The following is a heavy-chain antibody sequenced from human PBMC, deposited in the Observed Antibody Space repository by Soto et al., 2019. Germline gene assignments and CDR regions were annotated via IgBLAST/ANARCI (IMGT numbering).Heavy chain of an antibody. Sequence: SETLSLTCAVYGGSFSGYSWTWIRQSPGKGLEWIGQINHSGSTFYNPSLKSRVSISVDTSKNQFSLKLSSVTAADTAVYFCVRGVLSWGQGTLVTVSS. D-gene: IGHD3-10*01. CDR1: GGSFSGYS. CDR2: INHSGST. V-gene: IGHV4-34*01. CDR3: VRGVLS. J-gene: IGHJ1*01.